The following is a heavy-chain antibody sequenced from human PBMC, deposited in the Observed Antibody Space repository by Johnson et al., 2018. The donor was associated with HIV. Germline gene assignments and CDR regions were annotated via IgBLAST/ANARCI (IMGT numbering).Heavy chain of an antibody. V-gene: IGHV3-NL1*01. D-gene: IGHD6-6*01. J-gene: IGHJ3*02. CDR1: GFTFSNYA. CDR3: ARGGGYSIAAPSDAFDI. Sequence: QVQLVESGGGVVQPGRSLRLSCEASGFTFSNYAMHWVRQAPGKGLEWVSGISWNSGSIYYVDSVKGRFTISRDNSKNTLYLQMNSLRAEDTAVYYCARGGGYSIAAPSDAFDIWGQGTMVTVSS. CDR2: ISWNSGSI.